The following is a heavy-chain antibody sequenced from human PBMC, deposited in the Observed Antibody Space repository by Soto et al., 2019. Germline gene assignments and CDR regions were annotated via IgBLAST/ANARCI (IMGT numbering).Heavy chain of an antibody. Sequence: ASVKVSFKASGYTFTGYYMHWVRQAPGQGLEWMGWINPNSGGTNYAQKFQGWVTMTRDTSISTAYMELSRLRSDDTAVYYCARHPPPTGVTIFEVAANYCDVMDVCAQGTTVTGSS. CDR1: GYTFTGYY. CDR3: ARHPPPTGVTIFEVAANYCDVMDV. J-gene: IGHJ6*02. V-gene: IGHV1-2*04. CDR2: INPNSGGT. D-gene: IGHD3-3*01.